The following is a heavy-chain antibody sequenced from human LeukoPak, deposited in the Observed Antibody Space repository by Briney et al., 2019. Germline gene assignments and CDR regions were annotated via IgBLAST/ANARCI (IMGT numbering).Heavy chain of an antibody. Sequence: GGSLRLSCAASGFAFSTYWMHWVRQAPGKGLEWVSRINPDGITTTYADSVKGRFTISGDNAKNTLFLQMNSLRAEDTAVYYCARDYYYGMDVWGQGTTITVSS. CDR3: ARDYYYGMDV. CDR1: GFAFSTYW. J-gene: IGHJ6*02. V-gene: IGHV3-74*01. CDR2: INPDGITT.